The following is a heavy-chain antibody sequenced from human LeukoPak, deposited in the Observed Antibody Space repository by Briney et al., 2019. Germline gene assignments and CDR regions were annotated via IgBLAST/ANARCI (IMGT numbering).Heavy chain of an antibody. D-gene: IGHD1-1*01. V-gene: IGHV1-2*02. Sequence: ASVKVSCKASGGTFSSYAISWVRQAPGQGLEWMGWMNPNTGGTDFAQKFQGRVTLTRDTSLTTAYMDLTTLSSDDTAIYYCARSERVKGIFDFWGQGTLVTVSS. CDR3: ARSERVKGIFDF. CDR2: MNPNTGGT. CDR1: GGTFSSYA. J-gene: IGHJ4*02.